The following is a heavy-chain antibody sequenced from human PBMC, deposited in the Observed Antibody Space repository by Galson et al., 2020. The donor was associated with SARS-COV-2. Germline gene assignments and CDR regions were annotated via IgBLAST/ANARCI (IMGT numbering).Heavy chain of an antibody. CDR1: GFTFSSYA. V-gene: IGHV3-30*04. CDR3: ARDGAAPVVLMVYDTRGYFDY. D-gene: IGHD2-8*01. J-gene: IGHJ4*02. CDR2: ISYDGSNK. Sequence: GESLKISCAASGFTFSSYAMHWVRQAPGKGLEWVAVISYDGSNKYYADSVKGRFTISRDNSKNTLYLQMNSLRAEDTAVYYCARDGAAPVVLMVYDTRGYFDYWGQGTLVTVSS.